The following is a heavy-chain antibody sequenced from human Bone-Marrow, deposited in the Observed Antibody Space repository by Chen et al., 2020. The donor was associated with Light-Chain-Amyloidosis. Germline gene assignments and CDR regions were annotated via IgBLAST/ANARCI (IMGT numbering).Heavy chain of an antibody. Sequence: QVQLVQSGAEVKKPGASVKVSCKASGYTFTSYDINWVRQATGQGLGWMGWMNSNSGNTGYAQKFQARVTLTRNNSISTAYMELSSLRSGDTAVYYCARGSYGSGSYYHYYYYGMDVWGQGTTVTVSS. J-gene: IGHJ6*02. D-gene: IGHD3-10*01. CDR2: MNSNSGNT. CDR3: ARGSYGSGSYYHYYYYGMDV. CDR1: GYTFTSYD. V-gene: IGHV1-8*01.